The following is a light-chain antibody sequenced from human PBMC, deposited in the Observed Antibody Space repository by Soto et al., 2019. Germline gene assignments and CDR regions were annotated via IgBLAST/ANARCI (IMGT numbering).Light chain of an antibody. V-gene: IGLV2-14*01. CDR3: SSYTSSRALYV. Sequence: QSAVTQPASVSGSPRQSITIACTGTSSDGGGSNYVSWYQQHPGKAPKVMIYEVSNRPSGVSNRFSGSKSGTTASLTIAGLPADDEADYYCSSYTSSRALYVFGNGTKLTV. J-gene: IGLJ1*01. CDR2: EVS. CDR1: SSDGGGSNY.